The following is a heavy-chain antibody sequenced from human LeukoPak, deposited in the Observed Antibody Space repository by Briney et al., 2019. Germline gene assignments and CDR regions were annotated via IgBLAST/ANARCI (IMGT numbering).Heavy chain of an antibody. CDR1: GFTFSSYD. CDR2: SSSSCSAI. D-gene: IGHD3-10*01. CDR3: ARESYYYGSGRPVYFDY. V-gene: IGHV3-48*03. Sequence: HTGGTLRLSCAASGFTFSSYDMNWVRQAPPKGLEWVSFSSSSCSAIYYANSVKGRFTISRDNAKNSLYLQMNSLRAEDTAVYYCARESYYYGSGRPVYFDYWRQGTLVTVSS. J-gene: IGHJ4*02.